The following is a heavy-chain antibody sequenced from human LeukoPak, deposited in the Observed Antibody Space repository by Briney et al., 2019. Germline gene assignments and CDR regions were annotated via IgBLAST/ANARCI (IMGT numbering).Heavy chain of an antibody. V-gene: IGHV1-58*02. CDR1: GFTFTSSA. J-gene: IGHJ5*02. CDR3: AADPSYDILTGALFDP. Sequence: ASVKVSCKASGFTFTSSAMQWVRQARGQRLEWIGWIVVGSGNTNYAQKFQERVTITRDMSTSTAYMELSSLRSEDTAVYYCAADPSYDILTGALFDPWGQGTLVTVSS. CDR2: IVVGSGNT. D-gene: IGHD3-9*01.